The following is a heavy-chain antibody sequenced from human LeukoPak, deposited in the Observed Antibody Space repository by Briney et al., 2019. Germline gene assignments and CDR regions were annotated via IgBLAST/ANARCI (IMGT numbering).Heavy chain of an antibody. D-gene: IGHD1-1*01. J-gene: IGHJ4*02. CDR2: IYPGDSDT. V-gene: IGHV5-51*01. Sequence: GEPLKISCKGSGYSFTSYWIGWVRQIPGKGLDGLEIIYPGDSDTRYSPSFQGQVTISADKSISTAYLQWSSLKASDTAMYYCARLRDQLNDYWGQGTLVTVSS. CDR1: GYSFTSYW. CDR3: ARLRDQLNDY.